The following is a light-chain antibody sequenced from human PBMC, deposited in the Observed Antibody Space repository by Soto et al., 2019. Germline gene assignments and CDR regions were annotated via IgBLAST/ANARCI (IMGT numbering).Light chain of an antibody. V-gene: IGKV1-39*01. CDR1: QSISTY. CDR3: QQSYSSPPLT. J-gene: IGKJ4*01. Sequence: DIQMTQSPSSLSASVGDRVTITCRASQSISTYLNRYQQKPGKAPKLLIYDASSLQSGVPSRFSGSGSGTEFTLSISSLQPEDFATYYCQQSYSSPPLTFGGGTKVGIK. CDR2: DAS.